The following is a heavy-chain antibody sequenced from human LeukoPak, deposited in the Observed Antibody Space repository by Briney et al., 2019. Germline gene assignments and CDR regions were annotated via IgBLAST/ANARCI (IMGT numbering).Heavy chain of an antibody. CDR1: GFTFSSYA. CDR2: ISGSSGST. J-gene: IGHJ4*02. Sequence: GGSLRLSCAASGFTFSSYAMSWVRQAPGKGLEWVSAISGSSGSTYYADSVKGRFTISRDNSKNTLYLQMNSLRAEDTAVYYCAKDVLRFLEWLSLGDYWGQGTLVTVSS. CDR3: AKDVLRFLEWLSLGDY. V-gene: IGHV3-23*01. D-gene: IGHD3-3*01.